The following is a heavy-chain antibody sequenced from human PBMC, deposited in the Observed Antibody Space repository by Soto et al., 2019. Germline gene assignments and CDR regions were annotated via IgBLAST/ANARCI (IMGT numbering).Heavy chain of an antibody. V-gene: IGHV3-11*01. CDR3: ARDISTNRTEKYYYYYYYMDV. Sequence: SGGSLRLSCAASGFTFSDYYMSWIRQAPGKGLEWVSYISSSGSTIYYADSVKGRFTISRDNAKNSLYLQMNSLRAEDTAVYYCARDISTNRTEKYYYYYYYMDVWGKGTTVTVSS. J-gene: IGHJ6*03. D-gene: IGHD1-1*01. CDR2: ISSSGSTI. CDR1: GFTFSDYY.